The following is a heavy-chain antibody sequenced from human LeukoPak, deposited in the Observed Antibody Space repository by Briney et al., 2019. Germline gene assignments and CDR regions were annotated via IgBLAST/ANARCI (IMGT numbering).Heavy chain of an antibody. CDR1: GGSISSSSYY. V-gene: IGHV4-39*07. CDR2: IYYSGST. D-gene: IGHD3-10*01. Sequence: SETLSLTCTVSGGSISSSSYYWGWIRQPPGKGLEWIGSIYYSGSTYYNPSLKSRVTISVDTSKNQFSLKLSSVTAADTAVYYCARSLDGSGSYDYWGQGTLVTVSS. CDR3: ARSLDGSGSYDY. J-gene: IGHJ4*02.